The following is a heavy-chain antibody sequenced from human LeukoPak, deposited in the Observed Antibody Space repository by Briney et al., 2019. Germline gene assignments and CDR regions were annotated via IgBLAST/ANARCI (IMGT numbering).Heavy chain of an antibody. J-gene: IGHJ4*02. Sequence: GGSLRLSCAASGFTFSSYSMNWVRQAPGKGLEWVSSISSSSSYIYYADSVKGRFTISRDNAKISLYLQMNSLRAEDTAVYYCAGGTTWIQLWSFDYWGQGTLVTVSS. CDR3: AGGTTWIQLWSFDY. CDR1: GFTFSSYS. CDR2: ISSSSSYI. V-gene: IGHV3-21*01. D-gene: IGHD5-18*01.